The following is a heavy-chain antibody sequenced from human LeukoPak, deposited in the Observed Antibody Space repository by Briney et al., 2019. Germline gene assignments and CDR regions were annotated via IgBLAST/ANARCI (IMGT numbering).Heavy chain of an antibody. V-gene: IGHV4-61*02. D-gene: IGHD6-13*01. CDR1: GGSISSSSYY. CDR3: ARDRFIAAAGTGWFDP. CDR2: IYTSGST. Sequence: SETLSLTCTVSGGSISSSSYYWSWIRQPAGKGLEWIGRIYTSGSTNYNPSLKSRVTMSVDTSKNQFSLKLSSVTAADTAVYYCARDRFIAAAGTGWFDPWGQGTLVTVSS. J-gene: IGHJ5*02.